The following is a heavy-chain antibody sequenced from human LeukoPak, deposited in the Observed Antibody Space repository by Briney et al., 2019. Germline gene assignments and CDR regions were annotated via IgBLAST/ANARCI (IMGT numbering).Heavy chain of an antibody. Sequence: GASVKVSCKVSGYTLTELSMHWVRQAPGKGLEWMGGFDPEDGETIYAQKFQGRVTMTEDTSTDTAYMELSSLRSEDTAVYYCATDPAPIDYGDYLKIVSGDYWGQGTLVTVSS. CDR2: FDPEDGET. CDR1: GYTLTELS. V-gene: IGHV1-24*01. D-gene: IGHD4-17*01. CDR3: ATDPAPIDYGDYLKIVSGDY. J-gene: IGHJ4*02.